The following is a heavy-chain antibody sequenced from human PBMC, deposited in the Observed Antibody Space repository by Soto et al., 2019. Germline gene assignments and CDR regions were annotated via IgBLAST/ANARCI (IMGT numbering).Heavy chain of an antibody. J-gene: IGHJ5*02. D-gene: IGHD2-21*02. CDR3: AKGGRMTALGWFDR. Sequence: EVQLLESGGGLVQPGGSLRLSCAASGFTFSSYAMSWVRQAPGKGLEWVSAISCSGGSTYYADSVKGRFTISRDNSKNAVYLQVNSPRAEDTAVYYCAKGGRMTALGWFDRWGQGTLVPVSS. CDR2: ISCSGGST. V-gene: IGHV3-23*01. CDR1: GFTFSSYA.